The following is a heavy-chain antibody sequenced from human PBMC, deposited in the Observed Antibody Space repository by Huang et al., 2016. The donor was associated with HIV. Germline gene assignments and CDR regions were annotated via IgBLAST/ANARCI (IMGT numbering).Heavy chain of an antibody. V-gene: IGHV3-11*01. D-gene: IGHD2-15*01. CDR1: GFTFSDYY. Sequence: QVQLVESGGGLVKPEGSLRLSCAASGFTFSDYYMAWIRQAPGKGLDGISYISNTGETISYADSVRDRFTISRDNAKKSLSLQINSLRADDTAVYYCARGRYRLHPWGQGALVVVSS. CDR3: ARGRYRLHP. J-gene: IGHJ5*02. CDR2: ISNTGETI.